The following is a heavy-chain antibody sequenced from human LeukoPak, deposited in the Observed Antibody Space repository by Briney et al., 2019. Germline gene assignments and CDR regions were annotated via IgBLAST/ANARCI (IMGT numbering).Heavy chain of an antibody. CDR1: GFTFSNYW. V-gene: IGHV3-74*01. Sequence: GGSLRLSCAASGFTFSNYWMHWVRQAPGKGLVWVSRINGDGSSTNYADSVKGRFTISRDNAKNKVYLQMSGLRAEDTAVYYCVRSLERYFWGQGTLVTVSS. D-gene: IGHD1-1*01. CDR2: INGDGSST. J-gene: IGHJ4*02. CDR3: VRSLERYF.